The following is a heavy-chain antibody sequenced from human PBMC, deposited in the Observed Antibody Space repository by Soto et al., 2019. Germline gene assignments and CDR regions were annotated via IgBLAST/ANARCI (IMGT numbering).Heavy chain of an antibody. Sequence: EVQLLESGGGLVQPGGSLRLSCVTSRFSFNTFAMSWVRQAPGKGLEWVSVISGSGGSSYYAASVKGRFTISRDNSKNTLYLQMNGLRAEDTALYYCAKVTKRAAAGRYEYYKYGMDVWGQGTTVTVSS. CDR1: RFSFNTFA. J-gene: IGHJ6*02. V-gene: IGHV3-23*01. CDR2: ISGSGGSS. D-gene: IGHD6-13*01. CDR3: AKVTKRAAAGRYEYYKYGMDV.